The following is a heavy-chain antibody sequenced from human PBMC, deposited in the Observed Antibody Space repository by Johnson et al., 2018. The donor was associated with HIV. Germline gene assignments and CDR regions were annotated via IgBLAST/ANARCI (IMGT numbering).Heavy chain of an antibody. CDR2: INWNGGRT. CDR1: GFTFSSYW. CDR3: LGGGTYNWSPDRIGKAFDI. J-gene: IGHJ3*02. V-gene: IGHV3-20*04. D-gene: IGHD1-20*01. Sequence: VQLVESGGGLVQPGGSLRLSCAASGFTFSSYWMHWVRQAPGKGLEWVSGINWNGGRTGYADSVKGRFTISRDNAKKSLYLQMNSLRAEDTALYYCLGGGTYNWSPDRIGKAFDIWGQGTTVTVSS.